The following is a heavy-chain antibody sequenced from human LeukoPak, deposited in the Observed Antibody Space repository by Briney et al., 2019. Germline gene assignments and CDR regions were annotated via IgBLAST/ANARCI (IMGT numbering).Heavy chain of an antibody. J-gene: IGHJ5*02. V-gene: IGHV4-59*08. D-gene: IGHD3-10*01. CDR1: GGSISSYY. CDR2: IYYSGST. Sequence: SETLSLTCTVSGGSISSYYWSWLRQPPGKGLEWLGYIYYSGSTNYNPSLKSRVTISVDTSKNQFSLKLSSVTAADTAVYYCASIVYYGSGSPPIGFDPWGQGTLVTVSS. CDR3: ASIVYYGSGSPPIGFDP.